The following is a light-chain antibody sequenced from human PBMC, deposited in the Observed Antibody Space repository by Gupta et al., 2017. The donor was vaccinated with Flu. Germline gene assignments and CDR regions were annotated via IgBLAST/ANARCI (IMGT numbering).Light chain of an antibody. CDR1: HSVSSY. V-gene: IGKV3-11*01. CDR2: GAA. CDR3: QERSKGPKWR. J-gene: IGKJ1*01. Sequence: EIVLTQSPDTLSSSPGERATLSCRASHSVSSYLAWYQQKPGQAPRLLVYGAANRATGIPARFSGSGSGTEFTLTKSSREAEEVVGYYCQERSKGPKWRFGQGTKVEIK.